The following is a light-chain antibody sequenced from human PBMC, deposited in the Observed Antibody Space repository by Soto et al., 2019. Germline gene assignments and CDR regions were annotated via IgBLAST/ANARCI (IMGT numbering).Light chain of an antibody. CDR2: DVN. CDR3: SSYAGTSTLVL. J-gene: IGLJ2*01. V-gene: IGLV2-14*01. Sequence: QSVLTQPASVSGSPGQSITISCTGTSSDIGGYNYVSWFQQQPGKAPKLIIYDVNNRPSGVSNRIPGSKSGTTASLAISGLEAEDEAEYVCSSYAGTSTLVLFGGGTKLTVL. CDR1: SSDIGGYNY.